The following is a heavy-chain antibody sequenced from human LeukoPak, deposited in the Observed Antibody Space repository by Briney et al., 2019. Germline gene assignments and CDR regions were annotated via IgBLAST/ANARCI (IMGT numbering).Heavy chain of an antibody. V-gene: IGHV4-34*01. J-gene: IGHJ4*02. D-gene: IGHD3-3*01. Sequence: SETLSLTCTVSGGSISSYYWSWIRQPPGKGPEWIGEINHSGSTNYNPSLKSRVTISVDTSKNQFSLKLSSVTAADTAVYYCARGLYYDFWSGYMVPFDYWGQGTLVTVSS. CDR3: ARGLYYDFWSGYMVPFDY. CDR1: GGSISSYY. CDR2: INHSGST.